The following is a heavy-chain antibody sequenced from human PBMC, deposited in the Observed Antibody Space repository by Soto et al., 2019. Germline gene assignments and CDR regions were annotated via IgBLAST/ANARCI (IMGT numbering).Heavy chain of an antibody. D-gene: IGHD6-13*01. V-gene: IGHV4-34*01. CDR3: AGGGQGSSWYGRGYGMDV. J-gene: IGHJ6*02. Sequence: SETLSLTCAVYGGSFSGYYWSGIRQPPGKGLEWIGEINHSGSTNYNPSLKSRVTISVDTSKNQFSLKLSSVTAADTAVYYCAGGGQGSSWYGRGYGMDVWGQGTTVTVSS. CDR2: INHSGST. CDR1: GGSFSGYY.